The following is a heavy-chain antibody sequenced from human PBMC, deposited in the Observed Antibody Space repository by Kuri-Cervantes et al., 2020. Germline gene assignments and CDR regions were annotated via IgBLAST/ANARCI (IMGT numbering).Heavy chain of an antibody. CDR1: GTTFSDHY. Sequence: GGSLRLSCAASGTTFSDHYMDWVRQTPGKGLEWVASIKQEGTDRYYGDFVKGRFTISRDNAKNSLSLQLNSLGAEDTAIYYCARVRYNYDSSGFYTVGSYYYYFMDVWGKGTTVTVSS. D-gene: IGHD3-22*01. V-gene: IGHV3-7*04. CDR2: IKQEGTDR. J-gene: IGHJ6*03. CDR3: ARVRYNYDSSGFYTVGSYYYYFMDV.